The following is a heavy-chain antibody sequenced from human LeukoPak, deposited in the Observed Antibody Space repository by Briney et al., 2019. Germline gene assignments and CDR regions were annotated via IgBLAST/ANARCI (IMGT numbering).Heavy chain of an antibody. D-gene: IGHD2-2*02. Sequence: GESLKISCKGFGYSFRNYWIGWVRLMPGKGLEWMGIIYPDDSDTRYSPSFQGQVTISADKSISTAHLQWSSLKASDTAIYYCAIGGDSTTSCYRCFNYWGQGTLVTVSS. CDR3: AIGGDSTTSCYRCFNY. J-gene: IGHJ4*02. V-gene: IGHV5-51*01. CDR2: IYPDDSDT. CDR1: GYSFRNYW.